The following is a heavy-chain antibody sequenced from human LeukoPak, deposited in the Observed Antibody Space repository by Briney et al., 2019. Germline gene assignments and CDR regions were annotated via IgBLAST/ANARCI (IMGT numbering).Heavy chain of an antibody. Sequence: GASVKVSCKASGGTFSSYAISWVRQAPGQGLEWMGGIIPIFGTANYAQKFQGRVTITADKSTSTAYMELSSLRSEDTAVYYCARGSSLDYYDSSGYSSSFYYYYYMDVWGKGTTVTVSS. D-gene: IGHD3-22*01. CDR2: IIPIFGTA. V-gene: IGHV1-69*06. J-gene: IGHJ6*03. CDR3: ARGSSLDYYDSSGYSSSFYYYYYMDV. CDR1: GGTFSSYA.